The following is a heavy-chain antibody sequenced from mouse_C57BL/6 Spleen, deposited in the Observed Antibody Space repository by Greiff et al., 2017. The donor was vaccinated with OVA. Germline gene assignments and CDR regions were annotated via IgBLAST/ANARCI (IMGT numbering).Heavy chain of an antibody. J-gene: IGHJ3*01. CDR1: GYSITSGYD. V-gene: IGHV3-1*01. CDR3: ARGDYGSSYVFAY. CDR2: ISYSGST. D-gene: IGHD1-1*01. Sequence: EVKLVESGPGMVKPSQSLSLTCTVTGYSITSGYDWHWIRHFPGNKLEWMGYISYSGSTNYNPSLKSRISITHDTSKNHFFLKLNSVTTEDTATYYCARGDYGSSYVFAYWGQGTLVTVSA.